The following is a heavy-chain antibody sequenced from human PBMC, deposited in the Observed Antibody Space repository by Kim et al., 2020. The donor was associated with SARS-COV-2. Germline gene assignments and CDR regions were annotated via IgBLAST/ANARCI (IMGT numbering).Heavy chain of an antibody. V-gene: IGHV4-61*01. J-gene: IGHJ6*02. CDR1: GGSVSSGSYY. CDR3: ARDGFWSGYYDYYYYYGMDV. CDR2: IYYSGST. Sequence: SETLSLTCTVSGGSVSSGSYYWSWIRQPPGKGLEWIGYIYYSGSTNYNPSLKSRVTISVDTSKNQFSLKLSSVTAADTAVYYCARDGFWSGYYDYYYYYGMDVWGQGTTVTVSS. D-gene: IGHD3-3*01.